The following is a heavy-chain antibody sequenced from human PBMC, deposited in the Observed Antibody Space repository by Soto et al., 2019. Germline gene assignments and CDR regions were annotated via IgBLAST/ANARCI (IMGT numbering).Heavy chain of an antibody. Sequence: GGSLRLSCAASGFTFSSYAMHWVRQAPGKGLEWVAVISYDGSNKYYADSVKGRFTISRDNSKNTLYLQMNSLRAEDTAVYYCAGVPRRYGDYESNFGYWGQGTLVTVSS. J-gene: IGHJ4*02. CDR1: GFTFSSYA. CDR3: AGVPRRYGDYESNFGY. V-gene: IGHV3-30-3*01. D-gene: IGHD4-17*01. CDR2: ISYDGSNK.